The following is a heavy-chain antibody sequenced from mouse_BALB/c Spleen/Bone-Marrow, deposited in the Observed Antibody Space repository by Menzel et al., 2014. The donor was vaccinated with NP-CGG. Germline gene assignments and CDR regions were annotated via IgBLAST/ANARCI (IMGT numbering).Heavy chain of an antibody. CDR2: IHPSDSET. J-gene: IGHJ3*01. D-gene: IGHD2-1*01. CDR1: GYSFTTYW. CDR3: AREKVYYGISWFAY. V-gene: IGHV1-61*01. Sequence: QVQLQQPGTEAVRPGASVKLSCKASGYSFTTYWMNWVKQRPGQGLEWIGMIHPSDSETRLNQKFKDKATLTVDKSSSTAYMQLNSPTSEDSAVYYCAREKVYYGISWFAYWGQGTLVTVSA.